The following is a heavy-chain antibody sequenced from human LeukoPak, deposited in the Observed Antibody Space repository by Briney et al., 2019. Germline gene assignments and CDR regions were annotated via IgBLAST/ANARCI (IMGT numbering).Heavy chain of an antibody. Sequence: SETLSLTCAVYGGSFSGYYGRWIRQPPGKGLEWIGEINHSGSTNYNPSLKSRVTISVDTSKNQFSLKLSSVTAADTAVYYCARARGAYYGSGSYYPSSSYFDYRGQGTLVTVSS. CDR2: INHSGST. CDR3: ARARGAYYGSGSYYPSSSYFDY. CDR1: GGSFSGYY. D-gene: IGHD3-10*01. J-gene: IGHJ4*02. V-gene: IGHV4-34*01.